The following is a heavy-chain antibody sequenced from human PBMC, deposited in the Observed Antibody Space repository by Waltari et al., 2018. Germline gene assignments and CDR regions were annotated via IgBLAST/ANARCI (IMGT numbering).Heavy chain of an antibody. J-gene: IGHJ4*02. D-gene: IGHD2-2*02. V-gene: IGHV4-39*07. Sequence: QLQLQESGPGLVKHSETLSLTCNVSNGSISTNTYYWAWIRQPPGKGLEWIGSIFYTGNVYYNPSLQSRVTMSVDTSMNQFSLKLRSVTAADTSVYYCAGRPLYTVVWHGFDYWGRGALVTV. CDR3: AGRPLYTVVWHGFDY. CDR2: IFYTGNV. CDR1: NGSISTNTYY.